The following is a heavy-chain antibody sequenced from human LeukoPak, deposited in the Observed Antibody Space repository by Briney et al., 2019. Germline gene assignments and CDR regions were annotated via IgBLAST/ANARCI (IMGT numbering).Heavy chain of an antibody. CDR2: IIPILGIA. CDR1: GGTFSSYT. J-gene: IGHJ4*02. V-gene: IGHV1-69*02. Sequence: ASVKVSCKASGGTFSSYTISWVRQAPGQGLEWMGRIIPILGIANYAQKFQGRVTITADKSTSTAYMELSSLRSEDTAVYYCAASPPTDSGKFDYWGQGTLVTVSS. CDR3: AASPPTDSGKFDY. D-gene: IGHD3-10*01.